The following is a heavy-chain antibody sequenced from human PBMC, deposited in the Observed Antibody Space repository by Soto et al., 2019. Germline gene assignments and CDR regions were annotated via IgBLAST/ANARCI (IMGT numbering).Heavy chain of an antibody. Sequence: QVQLVQSGAEVKKPGASVKVSCKASGYTVTAYYVHWVRQAPGQGLEWMGWMNPNSGGTNYAQKFQGWVTMTRDTSISTVYMELSRLRFDDTAVYYCARMIAASGHYGMDVWGQGTTVTVSS. J-gene: IGHJ6*02. CDR3: ARMIAASGHYGMDV. CDR2: MNPNSGGT. D-gene: IGHD6-13*01. V-gene: IGHV1-2*04. CDR1: GYTVTAYY.